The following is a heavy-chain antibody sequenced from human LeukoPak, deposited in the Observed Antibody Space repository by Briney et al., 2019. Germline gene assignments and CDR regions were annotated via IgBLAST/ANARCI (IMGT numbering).Heavy chain of an antibody. CDR1: GGPFSGYY. V-gene: IGHV4-34*01. J-gene: IGHJ6*03. Sequence: PSETLSLTCAVYGGPFSGYYWSWIRQPPGKGLEWIGEINHSGSTNYNPSLKSRVTISVDTSKNQFSLKLSSVTAADTAVYYCARVRRSSGWYVDYYMDVWGKGTTVTVSS. CDR3: ARVRRSSGWYVDYYMDV. D-gene: IGHD6-19*01. CDR2: INHSGST.